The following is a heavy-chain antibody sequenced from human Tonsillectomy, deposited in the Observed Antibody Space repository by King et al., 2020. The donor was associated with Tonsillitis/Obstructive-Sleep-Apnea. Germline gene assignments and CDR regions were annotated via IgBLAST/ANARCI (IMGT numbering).Heavy chain of an antibody. V-gene: IGHV3-15*07. CDR2: IKSKTDGGTT. CDR3: TTNGQYCSSTSCYHFDY. J-gene: IGHJ4*02. CDR1: GFTFSNAW. Sequence: DVQLVESGGGLVKPGGSLRLSCAASGFTFSNAWMNWVRQAPGKGLEWVGRIKSKTDGGTTDYAAPVKGRFTISRDDSKNTLYLQMNNLKTEDTAVYYCTTNGQYCSSTSCYHFDYWGQGTLVTVSS. D-gene: IGHD2-2*01.